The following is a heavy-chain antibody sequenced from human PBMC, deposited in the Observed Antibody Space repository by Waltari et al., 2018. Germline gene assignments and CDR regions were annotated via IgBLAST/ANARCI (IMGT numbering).Heavy chain of an antibody. CDR2: VRGIADNYAT. D-gene: IGHD2-21*02. Sequence: EVQLVESGGDLVRPGGSLKLSCSVSGFPFSAPSIHWVRQASGKGVGCVCRVRGIADNYATEYAASVGGRFTFSSDDSKNTAYLQMNSLKTEDTAVYYCTTGHCGSDCYIYFYWGLGTLVTVSS. CDR3: TTGHCGSDCYIYFY. CDR1: GFPFSAPS. V-gene: IGHV3-73*01. J-gene: IGHJ4*02.